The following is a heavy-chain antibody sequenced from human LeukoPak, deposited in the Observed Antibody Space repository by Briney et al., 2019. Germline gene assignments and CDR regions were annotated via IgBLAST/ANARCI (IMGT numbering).Heavy chain of an antibody. Sequence: PGRSLRLSCAASGFTFDDYAMHWVRQAPGKGLEWVSGISWNSGSIGYADSVKGRFTISRDNAKNSLYLQMNSLRAEDTALYYCAKEDWYDWGQGTLVTVSS. J-gene: IGHJ4*02. CDR2: ISWNSGSI. CDR1: GFTFDDYA. V-gene: IGHV3-9*01. CDR3: AKEDWYD. D-gene: IGHD3/OR15-3a*01.